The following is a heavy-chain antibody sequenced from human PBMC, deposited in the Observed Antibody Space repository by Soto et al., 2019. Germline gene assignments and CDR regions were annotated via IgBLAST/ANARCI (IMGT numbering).Heavy chain of an antibody. CDR3: ARTKLGYCSSTSCYKARLSTPYFYGMDV. Sequence: ASVKVSCKASGYTFTSYYMHWVRQAPGQGLEWMGIINPSGGSTSYAQKFQGRVTMTRDTSTSTVYMELSSLRSEDTAVYYCARTKLGYCSSTSCYKARLSTPYFYGMDVLGQGTTVTVSS. D-gene: IGHD2-2*02. CDR1: GYTFTSYY. V-gene: IGHV1-46*01. CDR2: INPSGGST. J-gene: IGHJ6*02.